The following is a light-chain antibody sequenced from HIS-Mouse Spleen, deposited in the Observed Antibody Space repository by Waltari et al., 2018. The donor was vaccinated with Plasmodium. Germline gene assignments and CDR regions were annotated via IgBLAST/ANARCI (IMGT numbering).Light chain of an antibody. CDR2: EVS. CDR1: SPAVGGYHY. Sequence: SALTQPPSASGSPGQSVTISCTGTSPAVGGYHYVSWYQQHPGKAPKLMIYEVSKRPSGVPDRFSGSKSGNTASLTVSGLQAEDEADYYCSSYAGSNNWVFGGGTKLTVL. J-gene: IGLJ3*02. CDR3: SSYAGSNNWV. V-gene: IGLV2-8*01.